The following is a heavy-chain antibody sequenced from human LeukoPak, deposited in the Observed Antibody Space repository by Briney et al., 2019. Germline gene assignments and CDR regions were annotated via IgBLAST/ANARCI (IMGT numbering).Heavy chain of an antibody. CDR2: FDGDDDK. CDR3: ARIRYNAYCGGDCYSEY. Sequence: SGPALVKPTQTLTLTFPFSGFSLSTRGMWVSWIRQPPGKALEWLALFDGDDDKYYSTSLKTRLTISKDTSKNQVVLTMTNMDPVDTATYYCARIRYNAYCGGDCYSEYWGQGTLVTVSS. D-gene: IGHD2-21*01. J-gene: IGHJ4*02. CDR1: GFSLSTRGMW. V-gene: IGHV2-70*01.